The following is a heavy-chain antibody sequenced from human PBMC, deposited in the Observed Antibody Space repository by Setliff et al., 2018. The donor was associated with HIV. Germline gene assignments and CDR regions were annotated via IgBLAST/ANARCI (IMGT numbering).Heavy chain of an antibody. CDR3: ARLGQLPIYYYYMDVWGKGTGDIFDY. D-gene: IGHD2-2*01. Sequence: PSETLSLTCTVSGGSISSYYWSWIRQPPGKGLEWIGYIYYSGSTNYNPSLKSRVTISVDTSKNQFSLKLSSVTAADTAVYYCARLGQLPIYYYYMDVWGKGTGDIFDYWGQGTLVTVSS. CDR2: IYYSGST. CDR1: GGSISSYY. V-gene: IGHV4-59*08. J-gene: IGHJ4*02.